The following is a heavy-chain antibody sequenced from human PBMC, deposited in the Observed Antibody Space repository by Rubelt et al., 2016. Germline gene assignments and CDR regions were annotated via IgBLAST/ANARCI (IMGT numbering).Heavy chain of an antibody. V-gene: IGHV3-30*04. CDR3: ARGPMIAAAGGGY. CDR2: ISYDGSNK. D-gene: IGHD6-13*01. Sequence: LEWVAVISYDGSNKYYADSVKGRFTISRDNSKNTLYLQMNSLRAEDTAVYYCARGPMIAAAGGGYWGQGTLVTVSS. J-gene: IGHJ4*02.